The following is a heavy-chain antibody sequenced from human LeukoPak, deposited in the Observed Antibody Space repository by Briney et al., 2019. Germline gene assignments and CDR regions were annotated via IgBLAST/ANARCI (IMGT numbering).Heavy chain of an antibody. D-gene: IGHD6-19*01. CDR2: IYYSGST. J-gene: IGHJ4*02. CDR1: GGSISSYY. V-gene: IGHV4-59*05. Sequence: ASETLSLTCTVSGGSISSYYWSWIRQPPGKGLEWIGSIYYSGSTYYNPSLKSRVTISVDTSKNQFSLKLSSVTAADTAVYYCARQFKIAVAGRGYFDYWGQGTLVTVSS. CDR3: ARQFKIAVAGRGYFDY.